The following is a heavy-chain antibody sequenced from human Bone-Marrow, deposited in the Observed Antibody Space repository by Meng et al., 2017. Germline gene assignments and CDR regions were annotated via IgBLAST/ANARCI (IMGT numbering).Heavy chain of an antibody. Sequence: GESLKISCKGSGYSFTSYWIGWVRQMPGKGLEWMGIIYPGDSDTRYSPSFQGQVTISADKSIGTAYLQWSSLKASDTAMYYCARGGYSYGSSYYYYYGMDVWGQGTTVTVSS. V-gene: IGHV5-51*01. CDR2: IYPGDSDT. CDR1: GYSFTSYW. CDR3: ARGGYSYGSSYYYYYGMDV. J-gene: IGHJ6*02. D-gene: IGHD5-18*01.